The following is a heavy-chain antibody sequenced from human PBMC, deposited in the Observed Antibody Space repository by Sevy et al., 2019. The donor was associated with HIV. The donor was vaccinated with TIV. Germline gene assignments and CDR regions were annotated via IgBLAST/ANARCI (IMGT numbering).Heavy chain of an antibody. J-gene: IGHJ3*02. CDR2: INPNSGGT. CDR3: ARSKMAYCSSTSCYDGDAFDI. CDR1: GYTFTGYY. Sequence: ASVKVSCKASGYTFTGYYMHWVRQAPGQGLEWMGWINPNSGGTNYAQKFQGWVTMTRDTSISTAYMELSRLRSDDTAVYYCARSKMAYCSSTSCYDGDAFDIWGQGTMVTVSS. D-gene: IGHD2-2*01. V-gene: IGHV1-2*04.